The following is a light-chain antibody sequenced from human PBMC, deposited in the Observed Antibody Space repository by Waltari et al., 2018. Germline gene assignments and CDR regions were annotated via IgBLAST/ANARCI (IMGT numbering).Light chain of an antibody. CDR1: RSDVGAYNH. J-gene: IGLJ1*01. CDR2: DVY. Sequence: QSALTQPASVSGSPGQSITIPCTGTRSDVGAYNHVSWFRQYPGKAPELIIYDVYNRPFGVSSRFSGSKSGNTASLTISGLQAGDEGDYYCSSYTDTKTYVFGSGTTVSVV. CDR3: SSYTDTKTYV. V-gene: IGLV2-14*01.